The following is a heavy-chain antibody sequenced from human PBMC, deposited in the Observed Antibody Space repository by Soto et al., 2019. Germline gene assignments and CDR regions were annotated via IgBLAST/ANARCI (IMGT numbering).Heavy chain of an antibody. Sequence: PGGSLRLSCAASGFTFSSYAMSWVRQAPGKGLEWVLSISGSGGATYYADSVKGRFTISRDNSKNTLFLQMNSLRVEDTAVYYCGNSLDQTGAVRSFYYTGLAVWGQGTRVPVSS. D-gene: IGHD3-22*01. CDR1: GFTFSSYA. V-gene: IGHV3-23*01. CDR3: GNSLDQTGAVRSFYYTGLAV. CDR2: ISGSGGAT. J-gene: IGHJ6*02.